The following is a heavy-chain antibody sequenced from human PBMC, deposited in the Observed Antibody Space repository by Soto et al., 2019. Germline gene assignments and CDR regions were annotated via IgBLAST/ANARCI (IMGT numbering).Heavy chain of an antibody. CDR1: GGSISSYY. CDR3: AREDSSFGYFDY. D-gene: IGHD6-13*01. CDR2: IYYSGST. V-gene: IGHV4-59*12. Sequence: SETLCLTCTVSGGSISSYYWSWIRQPPGKGLEWIGYIYYSGSTNYNPSLKSRVTISVDTSKNQFSLKLSSVTAADTAVYYCAREDSSFGYFDYWGQGTLVTVSS. J-gene: IGHJ4*02.